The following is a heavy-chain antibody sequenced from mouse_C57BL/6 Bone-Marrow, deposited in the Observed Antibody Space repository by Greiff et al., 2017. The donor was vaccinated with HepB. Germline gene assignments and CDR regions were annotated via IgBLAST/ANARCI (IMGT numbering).Heavy chain of an antibody. J-gene: IGHJ1*03. Sequence: QVQLQQSGAELARPGASVKLSCKASGYTFTSYGISWVKQRTGQGLEWIGEIYPRSGNTYYNEKFKGKATLTADKSSSTAYMVLRSLTSEDSAVYFCARGIYYDYWYFDVWGTGTTVTVSS. CDR2: IYPRSGNT. V-gene: IGHV1-81*01. D-gene: IGHD2-4*01. CDR3: ARGIYYDYWYFDV. CDR1: GYTFTSYG.